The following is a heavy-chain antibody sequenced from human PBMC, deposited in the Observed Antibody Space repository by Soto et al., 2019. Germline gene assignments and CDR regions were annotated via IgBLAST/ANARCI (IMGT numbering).Heavy chain of an antibody. V-gene: IGHV4-39*01. J-gene: IGHJ6*02. Sequence: SETLSLTCTVSGVSISNSSYYWGWIRRPPGKGLEWIGTINYSGITYYNPSLKNRVTISVDTSKNQFSLKLTSVTAAETAVYYCARAQIVVVTAIAYYYYRMDVWGQATTVTASS. CDR3: ARAQIVVVTAIAYYYYRMDV. CDR2: INYSGIT. CDR1: GVSISNSSYY. D-gene: IGHD2-21*02.